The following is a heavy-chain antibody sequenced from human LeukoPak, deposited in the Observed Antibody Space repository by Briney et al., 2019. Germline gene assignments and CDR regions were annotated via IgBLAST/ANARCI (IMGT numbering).Heavy chain of an antibody. J-gene: IGHJ4*02. D-gene: IGHD3-10*01. CDR2: IKQDGSEK. Sequence: GGSLRLSCAASGFTFSSYWMSWVRQAPGKGLEWVVNIKQDGSEKYYVDSVKGRFTIPRDNAKNSLYLQMNNLKPEDMAFYYCARARTMVIGLDFFDYWGQGALVTVSS. CDR3: ARARTMVIGLDFFDY. CDR1: GFTFSSYW. V-gene: IGHV3-7*03.